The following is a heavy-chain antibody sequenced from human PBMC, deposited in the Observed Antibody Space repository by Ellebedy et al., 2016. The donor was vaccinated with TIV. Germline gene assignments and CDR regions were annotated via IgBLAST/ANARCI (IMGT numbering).Heavy chain of an antibody. CDR2: ISGSGGST. Sequence: GESLKISXAASGFTFSNYAMSWVRQAPGKGLEWVSVISGSGGSTYYANSVKGRFTISRDNSKNTLYLQMNSLRAEDTAVYYCAKDPTVITFHFDYWGQGTLVTVSS. V-gene: IGHV3-23*01. J-gene: IGHJ4*02. CDR1: GFTFSNYA. CDR3: AKDPTVITFHFDY. D-gene: IGHD3-22*01.